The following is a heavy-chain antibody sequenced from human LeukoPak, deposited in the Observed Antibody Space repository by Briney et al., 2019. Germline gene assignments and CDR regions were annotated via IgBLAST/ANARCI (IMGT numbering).Heavy chain of an antibody. V-gene: IGHV3-23*01. Sequence: GGSLRLSCAPCGFAFSSFAMGWVRQSPGKGLEWLSTINGGGNTTFYADSVKGRFTISLDNSKNTLYLHMDSLRPDDTAIYYCTKELHVAVAVADYYYFYMDVWGRGTAVTVSS. CDR1: GFAFSSFA. J-gene: IGHJ6*03. CDR2: INGGGNTT. CDR3: TKELHVAVAVADYYYFYMDV. D-gene: IGHD6-19*01.